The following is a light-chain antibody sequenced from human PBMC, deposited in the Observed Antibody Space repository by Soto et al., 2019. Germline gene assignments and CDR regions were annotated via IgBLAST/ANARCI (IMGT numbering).Light chain of an antibody. CDR3: GTLDSSLSAWV. J-gene: IGLJ3*02. CDR2: ENN. V-gene: IGLV1-51*02. Sequence: QSVLTQPPSVSAAPGQKVTISCSGGSSNIGNNYVSWYQQLPGTAPKLLICENNERPSGIPDRFSGSKSGTSATLGITGLQTGDEADYYCGTLDSSLSAWVFGGGTKLTVL. CDR1: SSNIGNNY.